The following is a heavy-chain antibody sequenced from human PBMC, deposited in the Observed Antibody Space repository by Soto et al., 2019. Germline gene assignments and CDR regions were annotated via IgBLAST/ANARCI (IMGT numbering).Heavy chain of an antibody. CDR3: ASAVEWSTTSSIR. D-gene: IGHD2-2*01. CDR1: GFTFRTYS. CDR2: ISSSTNIT. Sequence: EVQLLEAGGGLVQPGWSLRLSCAASGFTFRTYSRNGVRQAPGKGLEWVSYISSSTNITDYADSVQGRFTISRDNAKNSLHLQMNSLRAEDTAVYYCASAVEWSTTSSIRWGQGTLVTVSS. V-gene: IGHV3-48*01. J-gene: IGHJ4*02.